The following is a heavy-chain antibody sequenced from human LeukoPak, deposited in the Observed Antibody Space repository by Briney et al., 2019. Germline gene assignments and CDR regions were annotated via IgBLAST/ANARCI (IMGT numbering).Heavy chain of an antibody. CDR1: GFTFSDYA. V-gene: IGHV3-30*04. D-gene: IGHD5-18*01. CDR2: ISYDGSNK. J-gene: IGHJ4*02. CDR3: ARGSGYSYAFTGRERTKSRLDY. Sequence: GGSLRLSCAASGFTFSDYAVHWVRQAPGKGLEWVAVISYDGSNKYYADSVKGRFTISRDNSKNTLYLQMNSLRAEDTAVYYCARGSGYSYAFTGRERTKSRLDYWGQGTLVTVSS.